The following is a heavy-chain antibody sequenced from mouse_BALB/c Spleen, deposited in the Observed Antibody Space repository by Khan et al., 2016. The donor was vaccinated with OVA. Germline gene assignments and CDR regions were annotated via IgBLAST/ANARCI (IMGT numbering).Heavy chain of an antibody. Sequence: EVQLVESGGGLVKPGGSLKLSCAASGFTFSNYAMSWVRQTPEKRLEWVASISSADSIYYPDSVKGRFTISRDNARNILYLQISSRRSEDTAIYYCARGLGSTFDYWGHGTTLTVSS. CDR3: ARGLGSTFDY. J-gene: IGHJ2*01. CDR1: GFTFSNYA. D-gene: IGHD2-1*01. V-gene: IGHV5-6-5*01. CDR2: ISSADSI.